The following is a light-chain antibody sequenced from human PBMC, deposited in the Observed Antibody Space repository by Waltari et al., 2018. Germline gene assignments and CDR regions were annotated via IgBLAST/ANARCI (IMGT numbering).Light chain of an antibody. CDR2: GAS. CDR1: QSVNSNY. Sequence: ENVLTQSPGTLSLSPGERATLSCRASQSVNSNYLAWYQQRFGQAPRLLIYGASRRATCIPDRFSGSGSVTDFTLTINRLEPEDFVVYYCQQYGSSPFTFGQGTRLEIK. J-gene: IGKJ5*01. CDR3: QQYGSSPFT. V-gene: IGKV3-20*01.